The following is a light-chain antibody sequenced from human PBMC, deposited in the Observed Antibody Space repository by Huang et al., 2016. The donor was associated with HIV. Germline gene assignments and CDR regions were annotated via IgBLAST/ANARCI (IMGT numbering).Light chain of an antibody. Sequence: DVVMTQSPLSLPVTLGQPASISCRSSQRIVHSDGYTYLNWFQQRPGQSPRRLIYKVSNRDFGVPDRFSGSGSGTEFTLRINGVEAEDVGVYYCMQGSHWPPTFGQGTKVEIK. CDR3: MQGSHWPPT. CDR2: KVS. CDR1: QRIVHSDGYTY. V-gene: IGKV2-30*02. J-gene: IGKJ1*01.